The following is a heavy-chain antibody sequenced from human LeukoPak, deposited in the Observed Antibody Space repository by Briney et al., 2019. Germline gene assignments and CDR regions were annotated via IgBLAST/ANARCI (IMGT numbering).Heavy chain of an antibody. J-gene: IGHJ1*01. D-gene: IGHD7-27*01. V-gene: IGHV1-2*02. CDR1: GYTFSGYH. Sequence: GASVKVSCKASGYTFSGYHIHWVRQAPGHGLEWMGWINPDSGDTHYAQKFQGRVTMTTDTSTDTAYMELTSLRSDDTAVYYCAKDGTGTAVEHWGQGTQVTVSS. CDR3: AKDGTGTAVEH. CDR2: INPDSGDT.